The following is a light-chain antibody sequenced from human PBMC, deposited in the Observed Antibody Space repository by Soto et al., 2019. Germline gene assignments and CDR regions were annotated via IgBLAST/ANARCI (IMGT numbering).Light chain of an antibody. CDR3: QQFNSYPIT. V-gene: IGKV1-9*01. CDR1: QAITNS. Sequence: DIQLTQSPSFLSASVGDRITITFRASQAITNSLAWYHQKPGKTPKFLISTASTLQSGVPSRFSGTGSGTEFTLTISGLQPEDFATYYCQQFNSYPITFGQGTRLEI. J-gene: IGKJ5*01. CDR2: TAS.